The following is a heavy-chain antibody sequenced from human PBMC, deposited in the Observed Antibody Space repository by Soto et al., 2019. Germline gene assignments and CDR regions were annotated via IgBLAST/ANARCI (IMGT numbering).Heavy chain of an antibody. V-gene: IGHV3-53*04. CDR2: IYSGGST. CDR3: ARVTPLGYSSSWPLWY. J-gene: IGHJ4*02. CDR1: GFTVSSNY. D-gene: IGHD6-13*01. Sequence: GGSLRLSCAASGFTVSSNYMSWVRQAPGKGLEWVSVIYSGGSTYYADSVKGRFTISRHNSKNTLYLQMNSLRAEDTAVYYCARVTPLGYSSSWPLWYWGQGTLVTVSS.